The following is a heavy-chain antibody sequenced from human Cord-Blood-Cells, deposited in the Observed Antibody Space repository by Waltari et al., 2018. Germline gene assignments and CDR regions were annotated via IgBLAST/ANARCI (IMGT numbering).Heavy chain of an antibody. CDR2: INPNSGGK. D-gene: IGHD2-15*01. CDR1: GYTFTGYY. V-gene: IGHV1-2*02. CDR3: ARERIMDAFDI. J-gene: IGHJ3*02. Sequence: QVQLVQSGAEVKKPGASLKVSCKASGYTFTGYYMPWVRQAAGQGLEWMVWINPNSGGKNYATKFQGRVTMTRDTSISTAYMELSRLRSDDTAVYYCARERIMDAFDIWGQGTMVTVSS.